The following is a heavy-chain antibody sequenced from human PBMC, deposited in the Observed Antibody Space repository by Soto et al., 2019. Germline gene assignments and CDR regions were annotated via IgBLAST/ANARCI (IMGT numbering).Heavy chain of an antibody. J-gene: IGHJ4*02. CDR3: ARGPLIVVGPLLDY. CDR2: IWYDGSNK. D-gene: IGHD2-2*01. V-gene: IGHV3-33*01. CDR1: GFTFSSYG. Sequence: QVQLVESGGGVVQPGRSLRLSCAASGFTFSSYGMHWVRQAPGKGLEWVAVIWYDGSNKYYADSVKGRFTISRDNSKNMLYLQMNSLRAEDTAVYYCARGPLIVVGPLLDYWGQGTLVTVSS.